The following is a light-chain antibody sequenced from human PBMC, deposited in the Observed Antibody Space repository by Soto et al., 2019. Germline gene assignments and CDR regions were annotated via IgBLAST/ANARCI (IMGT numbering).Light chain of an antibody. V-gene: IGKV1-39*01. Sequence: DLPMTQSPSSLSSSLGDIVTITCRASQTISSYLNWYQQKPGRAPKLLIYAASNLESGVPSRFSGSGSGTDFTLTISSLQPEDFATYYCQQSDSTWTFGQGTKVDIK. J-gene: IGKJ1*01. CDR1: QTISSY. CDR2: AAS. CDR3: QQSDSTWT.